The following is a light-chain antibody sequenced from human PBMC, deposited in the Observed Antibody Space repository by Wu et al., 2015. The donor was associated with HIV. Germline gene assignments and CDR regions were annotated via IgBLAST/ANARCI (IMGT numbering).Light chain of an antibody. CDR3: QQYNDWPT. Sequence: EIVLTQSPGTLSLSPGERATLSCRASQSVSSSYLAWYQQKPGQSPRLLIYATSSRATGIPDRFSGSGSGTDFTLTISSMESEDFAIYYCQQYNDWPTFGQGTKVEI. V-gene: IGKV3-20*01. CDR1: QSVSSSY. J-gene: IGKJ1*01. CDR2: ATS.